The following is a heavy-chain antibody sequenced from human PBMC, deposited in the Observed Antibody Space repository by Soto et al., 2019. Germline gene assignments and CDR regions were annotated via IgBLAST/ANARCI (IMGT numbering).Heavy chain of an antibody. Sequence: VGSLRLSCEASGFTFSGFDMHWVRQPTGKGLEWVSTMKGRFTISRDNARNSLSLQMNSLRAGDTAVYFCARGQEVGAHFFDSWGQGTQVTVSS. D-gene: IGHD2-15*01. V-gene: IGHV3-13*01. J-gene: IGHJ4*02. CDR1: GFTFSGFD. CDR3: ARGQEVGAHFFDS.